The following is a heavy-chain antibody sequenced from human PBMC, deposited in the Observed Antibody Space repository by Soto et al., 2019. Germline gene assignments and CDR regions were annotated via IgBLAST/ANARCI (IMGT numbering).Heavy chain of an antibody. V-gene: IGHV3-30*18. J-gene: IGHJ5*02. D-gene: IGHD4-17*01. CDR3: AKEAFQDYPNWFDP. Sequence: QVQLVESGGGVVQPGRSLRLSCAASGFTFSSYGMHWVRQAPGKGLEWVAVISYEGSNKYYADSVKGRFTISRDNSKNTLYLQMNSLRAEDTAVYYCAKEAFQDYPNWFDPWGQGTLVTVSS. CDR1: GFTFSSYG. CDR2: ISYEGSNK.